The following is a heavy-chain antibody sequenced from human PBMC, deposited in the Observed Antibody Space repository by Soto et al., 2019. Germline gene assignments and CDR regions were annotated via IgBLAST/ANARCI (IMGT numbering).Heavy chain of an antibody. J-gene: IGHJ3*02. CDR3: ARDYSSGWYGALDI. CDR1: GFTFSSYG. CDR2: MWFDGNNK. V-gene: IGHV3-33*01. D-gene: IGHD6-19*01. Sequence: GGSLRLSCAASGFTFSSYGMHWVRQAPGKGLEWVAVMWFDGNNKYYADSVKGRFTLSRDNSKNTLYLQMNSLRVEDTAVYYCARDYSSGWYGALDIWGQGTMVTVS.